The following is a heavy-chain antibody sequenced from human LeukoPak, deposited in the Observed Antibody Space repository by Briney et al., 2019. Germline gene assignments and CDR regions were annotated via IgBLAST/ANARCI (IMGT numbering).Heavy chain of an antibody. Sequence: VTSVTVSCKASGFTFSSSAMQWVRQARGQRLEWIGWIVVGSGNTNYAQKFQERVTITRDMSTSTAYMELSSLRSEDTAVYYCAAGLEAATNMLDYYYYGMDVWGQGTTVTVSS. CDR1: GFTFSSSA. J-gene: IGHJ6*02. D-gene: IGHD5-24*01. CDR3: AAGLEAATNMLDYYYYGMDV. CDR2: IVVGSGNT. V-gene: IGHV1-58*02.